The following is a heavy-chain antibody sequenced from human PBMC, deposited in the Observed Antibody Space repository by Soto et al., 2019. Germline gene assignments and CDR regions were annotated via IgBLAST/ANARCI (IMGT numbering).Heavy chain of an antibody. D-gene: IGHD4-17*01. Sequence: QVQLVQSGAEVKKPGASVKVSCKASGYTFTSYDINWVRQATGQGPEWMGWMNPNSGNTGYAQKFQGRVTMTRNTSISTAYMELSSLRSEDTAVYYCARNRVDYGDSLGWFDPWGQRTLVTVSS. CDR3: ARNRVDYGDSLGWFDP. CDR2: MNPNSGNT. CDR1: GYTFTSYD. V-gene: IGHV1-8*01. J-gene: IGHJ5*02.